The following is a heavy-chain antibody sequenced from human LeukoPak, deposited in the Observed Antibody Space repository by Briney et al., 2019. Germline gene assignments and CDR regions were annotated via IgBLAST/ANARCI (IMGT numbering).Heavy chain of an antibody. CDR2: IYHTGST. D-gene: IGHD6-25*01. Sequence: PSETLSLTCTVSGGSISSVGYYWGWIRQPPGKGLEWIANIYHTGSTNYNPSLSSRVTISIDTAKNQFSLKLTSVTAADTAVYYCARRGRNSSGWQDYLWGQGTLVTVSS. J-gene: IGHJ4*02. CDR1: GGSISSVGYY. V-gene: IGHV4-61*08. CDR3: ARRGRNSSGWQDYL.